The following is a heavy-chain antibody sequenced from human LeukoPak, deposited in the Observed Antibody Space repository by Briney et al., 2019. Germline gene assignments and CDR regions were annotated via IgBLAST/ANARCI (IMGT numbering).Heavy chain of an antibody. V-gene: IGHV1-18*04. D-gene: IGHD2-2*01. J-gene: IGHJ5*02. Sequence: ASVKVSCKASGYTFTSYYMHWVRQAPGQGLEWMGWISAYNGNTNYAQKLQGRVTMTTDTSTSTAYMELRSLRSDDTAVYYCARDPADIVVVPAALGWFDPWGQGTLVTVSS. CDR1: GYTFTSYY. CDR2: ISAYNGNT. CDR3: ARDPADIVVVPAALGWFDP.